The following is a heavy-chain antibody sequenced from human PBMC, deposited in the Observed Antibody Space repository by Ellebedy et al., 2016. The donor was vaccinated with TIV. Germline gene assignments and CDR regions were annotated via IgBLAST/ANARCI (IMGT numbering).Heavy chain of an antibody. CDR3: AKGANYYDSSIDF. CDR1: GFTFSSYA. V-gene: IGHV3-30*18. CDR2: MSSDGRNQ. J-gene: IGHJ4*02. Sequence: GESLKISCAASGFTFSSYAMHWVRQAPGKGLDWVSFMSSDGRNQYYADSVKGRFTISRDNSKKTLYLQMNSLRAEDTAVYYCAKGANYYDSSIDFWGQGTLVTVSS. D-gene: IGHD3-22*01.